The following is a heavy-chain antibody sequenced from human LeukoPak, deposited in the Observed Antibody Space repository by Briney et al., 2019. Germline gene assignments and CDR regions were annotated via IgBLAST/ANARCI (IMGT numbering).Heavy chain of an antibody. CDR3: ARVHIVVVPAAISLGGWFDP. V-gene: IGHV4-34*01. CDR1: GGSFSGYY. Sequence: KPSETLSLTCAVYGGSFSGYYRSWIRQPPRKGREWIGEINHSRSTNYNPSLKSRVTISVDTSKNQFSLKLSSVTAADTAVYYCARVHIVVVPAAISLGGWFDPWGQGTLVTVSS. CDR2: INHSRST. D-gene: IGHD2-2*02. J-gene: IGHJ5*02.